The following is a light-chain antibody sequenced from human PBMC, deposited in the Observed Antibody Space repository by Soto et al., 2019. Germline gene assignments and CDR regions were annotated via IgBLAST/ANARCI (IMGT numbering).Light chain of an antibody. J-gene: IGLJ2*01. Sequence: QSALTQPASVSGSPGQSITISCTGTSSDIGADDFVSWYQHHPDKTPKLIIFEVAYRPTGISHRFSASKSGNTASLTISGLEAEDEAFYSCSSYRKTTFPHVVFGGGTQLTVL. V-gene: IGLV2-14*01. CDR3: SSYRKTTFPHVV. CDR2: EVA. CDR1: SSDIGADDF.